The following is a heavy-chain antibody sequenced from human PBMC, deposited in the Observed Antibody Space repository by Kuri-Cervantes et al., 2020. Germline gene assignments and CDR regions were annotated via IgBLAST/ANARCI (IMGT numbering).Heavy chain of an antibody. CDR3: ARGPSYYDFWSGYVTYYYYYMDV. Sequence: ASVKVSCKASGYTFTYRYLHWVRQAPGQALEWMGWMNPNSGNTGYAQRFQGRVTMTRNTSISTAYMELSSLRSEDTAVYYCARGPSYYDFWSGYVTYYYYYMDVWGKGTTVTVSS. J-gene: IGHJ6*03. CDR1: GYTFTYRY. D-gene: IGHD3-3*01. V-gene: IGHV1-8*02. CDR2: MNPNSGNT.